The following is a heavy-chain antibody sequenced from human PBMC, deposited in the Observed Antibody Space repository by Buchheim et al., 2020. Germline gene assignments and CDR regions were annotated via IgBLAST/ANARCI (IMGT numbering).Heavy chain of an antibody. CDR3: AREGREHSYGYSIYGMDV. V-gene: IGHV3-48*03. Sequence: EVQLVESGGGLVQPGGSLRLSCAASGFSFSSYEMNWVRQAPGKGLEWVSYIGSSVSTIYYADSVKGRFTISRDNAKNSLYLQMNSLRAEDTAVYYCAREGREHSYGYSIYGMDVWGQGTT. J-gene: IGHJ6*02. CDR2: IGSSVSTI. D-gene: IGHD5-18*01. CDR1: GFSFSSYE.